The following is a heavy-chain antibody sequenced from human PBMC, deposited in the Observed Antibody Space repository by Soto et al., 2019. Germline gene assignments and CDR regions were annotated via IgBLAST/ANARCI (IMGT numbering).Heavy chain of an antibody. CDR3: AREPAFWIGNAYYFDY. Sequence: PGRSLRLSCAASGFTVSSYEMNWVRRAPGKGLEWVSYISNSRSTIYYADSVMARFTISRDNAKNPLYLQMNSLRAEDTAVYYCAREPAFWIGNAYYFDYRGKRTRAAVAS. J-gene: IGHJ4*02. CDR2: ISNSRSTI. V-gene: IGHV3-48*03. D-gene: IGHD3-3*01. CDR1: GFTVSSYE.